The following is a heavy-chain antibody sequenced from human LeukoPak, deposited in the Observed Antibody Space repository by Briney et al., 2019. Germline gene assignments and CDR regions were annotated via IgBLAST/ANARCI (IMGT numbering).Heavy chain of an antibody. Sequence: GGSLRLSCAPCGFTFYSFDMMWLRQTPGKGLEWVSTISVSATNTYYADSVKGRFTISRDNSKNTLYLQMNSLRADDTTVYYCASITSMRVLLISWGQGTLVTVSS. CDR1: GFTFYSFD. CDR3: ASITSMRVLLIS. D-gene: IGHD2/OR15-2a*01. J-gene: IGHJ1*01. CDR2: ISVSATNT. V-gene: IGHV3-23*01.